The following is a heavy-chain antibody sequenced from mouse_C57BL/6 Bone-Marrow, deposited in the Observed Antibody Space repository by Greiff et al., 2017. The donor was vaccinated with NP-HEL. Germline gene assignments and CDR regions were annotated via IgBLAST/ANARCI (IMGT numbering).Heavy chain of an antibody. CDR3: TRESGTTGPDY. Sequence: EVQLQQSGTVLARPGASVKMSCKTSGYTFTSYWMHWVKQRPGQGLEWIGAIYPGNSDTSYNQKFKGQAKLTAVTSASTAYMELSSLTNETSAVYCCTRESGTTGPDYWGQGTTLTVSS. CDR1: GYTFTSYW. D-gene: IGHD1-1*01. V-gene: IGHV1-5*01. J-gene: IGHJ2*01. CDR2: IYPGNSDT.